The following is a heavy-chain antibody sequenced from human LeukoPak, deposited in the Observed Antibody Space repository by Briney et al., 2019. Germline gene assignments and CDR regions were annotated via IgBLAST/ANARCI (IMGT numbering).Heavy chain of an antibody. V-gene: IGHV4-4*07. CDR1: GGSISSYY. D-gene: IGHD1-20*01. J-gene: IGHJ4*02. CDR3: ARGSSNWNPFDS. CDR2: IYTSGST. Sequence: SETLSLTCTVSGGSISSYYWSWIRQPAGKGLEWIGRIYTSGSTNYNPSLKSRVTISVDTSKNQFSLKLSSVTAADTAVYHCARGSSNWNPFDSWGQGALVTVSS.